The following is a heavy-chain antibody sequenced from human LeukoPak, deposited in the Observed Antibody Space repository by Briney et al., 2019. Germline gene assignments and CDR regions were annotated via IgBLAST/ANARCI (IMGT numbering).Heavy chain of an antibody. D-gene: IGHD3-22*01. J-gene: IGHJ4*02. CDR3: ASHTYYYDSSGYYLY. CDR2: IIPILGIA. V-gene: IGHV1-69*04. CDR1: GGTFSSYA. Sequence: SVKVSCKASGGTFSSYAISWVRQAPGQGLEWIGRIIPILGIANYAQKFQGRVTNTADKSTSTAHMELSSLRSEDTAVYYCASHTYYYDSSGYYLYWGQGTLVTVSS.